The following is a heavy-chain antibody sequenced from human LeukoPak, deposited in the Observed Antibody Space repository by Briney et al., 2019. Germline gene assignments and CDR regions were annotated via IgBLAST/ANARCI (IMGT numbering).Heavy chain of an antibody. Sequence: ASVKVSCKASGGTFSSYAISWVRQAPGQGLEWMGGIIPIFGTANYAQKFQGRVTITTDESTSTAYMELSSLRSEDTAVYYCARVPGSIGADWYFDLWGRGTLVTVSS. D-gene: IGHD1-14*01. V-gene: IGHV1-69*05. CDR2: IIPIFGTA. CDR1: GGTFSSYA. CDR3: ARVPGSIGADWYFDL. J-gene: IGHJ2*01.